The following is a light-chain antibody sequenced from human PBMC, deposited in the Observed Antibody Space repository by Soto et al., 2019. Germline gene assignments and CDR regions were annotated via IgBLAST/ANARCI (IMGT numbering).Light chain of an antibody. J-gene: IGKJ1*01. Sequence: DIVMTQSPDSLAVSLGERATINCKSSQSVFYRCNNKNYLDWYQQKPGQPPKLLIYWAYTRESGVPERFSGCGFENNSSLALRILQPADVDVYYCQQYYAPLAWTFGQGTNMETK. CDR2: WAY. V-gene: IGKV4-1*01. CDR1: QSVFYRCNNKNY. CDR3: QQYYAPLAWT.